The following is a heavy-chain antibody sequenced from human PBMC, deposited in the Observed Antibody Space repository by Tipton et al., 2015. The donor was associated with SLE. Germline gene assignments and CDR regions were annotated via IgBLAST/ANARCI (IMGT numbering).Heavy chain of an antibody. Sequence: QSGVEVTKPGASVKVSCKASGYTFTSHYVHWVRQAPGQGLEWMGWISTYNGNTNYAQKLQGRVTMTTDTSTSTAYMELRSLRSDDTAVYYCARLPSFWSGDYFDSWGQGTLVSVSS. CDR1: GYTFTSHY. V-gene: IGHV1-18*04. CDR2: ISTYNGNT. D-gene: IGHD3-3*01. CDR3: ARLPSFWSGDYFDS. J-gene: IGHJ4*02.